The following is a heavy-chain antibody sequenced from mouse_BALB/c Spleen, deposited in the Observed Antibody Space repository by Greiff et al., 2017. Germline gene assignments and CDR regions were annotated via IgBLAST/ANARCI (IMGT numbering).Heavy chain of an antibody. Sequence: VKLMESGAELVRPGASVTLSCKASGYTFTDYEMHWVKQTPVHGLEWIGAIDPETGGTAYNQKFKGEATLTADKSSSTAYMELRSLTSEDSAVYYCTSTIAYWGQGTLVTVSA. V-gene: IGHV1-15*01. CDR2: IDPETGGT. CDR3: TSTIAY. J-gene: IGHJ3*01. CDR1: GYTFTDYE.